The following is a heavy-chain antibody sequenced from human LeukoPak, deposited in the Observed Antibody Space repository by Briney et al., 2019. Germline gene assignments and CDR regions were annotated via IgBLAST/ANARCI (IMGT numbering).Heavy chain of an antibody. CDR2: INPNSGGT. V-gene: IGHV1-2*02. J-gene: IGHJ4*02. CDR1: GYTFTGYY. Sequence: ASLKVSCKASGYTFTGYYMHWVRQAPGQGLEWMGWINPNSGGTNYAQKFQGRVTMTRDTTIRTAYMELSRLRSDDTAVYYCAREWELSSGQYYFDYWGQGTLVTVSS. CDR3: AREWELSSGQYYFDY. D-gene: IGHD1-26*01.